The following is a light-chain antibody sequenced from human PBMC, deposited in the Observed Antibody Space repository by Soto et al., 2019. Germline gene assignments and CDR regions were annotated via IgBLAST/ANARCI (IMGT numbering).Light chain of an antibody. CDR1: QSVSIW. J-gene: IGKJ2*01. Sequence: DIQMTQSPSTLSASVGDRVTITCRASQSVSIWLAWYQQKPGKAPKVLIYKASSLESGVPSRFSCSASGTEFPLTISTLQPDDFATYYCQQYNTYSSFPFGQGTKLEIK. CDR3: QQYNTYSSFP. CDR2: KAS. V-gene: IGKV1-5*03.